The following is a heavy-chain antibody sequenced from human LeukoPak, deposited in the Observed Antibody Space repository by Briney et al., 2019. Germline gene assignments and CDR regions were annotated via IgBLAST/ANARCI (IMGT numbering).Heavy chain of an antibody. V-gene: IGHV1-8*01. CDR3: ARGRKGINWFDP. Sequence: ASVKVSCKASGYTFTSYDINWVRQATGQGLEWMGWMNPNSGNTGYAQKFQGRVTMTRNTSISTAYMELSSLRSEDTAVYYCARGRKGINWFDPWGQGTLVTVSS. J-gene: IGHJ5*02. CDR1: GYTFTSYD. CDR2: MNPNSGNT. D-gene: IGHD1-14*01.